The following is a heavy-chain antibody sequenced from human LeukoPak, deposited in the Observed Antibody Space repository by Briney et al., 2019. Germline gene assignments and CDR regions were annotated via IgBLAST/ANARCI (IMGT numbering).Heavy chain of an antibody. CDR2: INSDGSIT. CDR1: GFTFSSYW. J-gene: IGHJ4*02. D-gene: IGHD1-14*01. V-gene: IGHV3-74*01. CDR3: ARAFTAGDDY. Sequence: GGSLRLSCTASGFTFSSYWMHWVRQAPGKGLVWVSRINSDGSITTYADSVKGRVTISRDNAKNTLYLQMNSLRAEDTAVYYCARAFTAGDDYWGQGTLVTVSS.